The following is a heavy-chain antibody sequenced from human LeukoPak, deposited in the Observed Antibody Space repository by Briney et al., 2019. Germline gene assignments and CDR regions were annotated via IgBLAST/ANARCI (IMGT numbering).Heavy chain of an antibody. V-gene: IGHV3-11*04. D-gene: IGHD2-8*01. Sequence: GGSLRLSCAASGFTFSDYYMSWIRQAPGKGLEWVSYISSSGSTVYYADSVKGRFTISRDNAKNSLYLQMNSLRAEDTAVYYCARADCTNGVCYPHLDYWGQGTLVTVSS. J-gene: IGHJ4*02. CDR3: ARADCTNGVCYPHLDY. CDR1: GFTFSDYY. CDR2: ISSSGSTV.